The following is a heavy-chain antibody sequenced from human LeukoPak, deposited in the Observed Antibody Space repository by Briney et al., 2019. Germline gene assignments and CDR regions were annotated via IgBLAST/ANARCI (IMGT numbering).Heavy chain of an antibody. J-gene: IGHJ4*02. CDR1: GYTFTSNG. Sequence: GASVKVSCKASGYTFTSNGISWVRQAPGQGLEWMGGIIPIFGTANYAQKFQGRVTITADESTSTAYMELSSLRSEDTAVYYCASGLWFGELLGEDYWGQGTLVTVSS. CDR2: IIPIFGTA. D-gene: IGHD3-10*01. V-gene: IGHV1-69*13. CDR3: ASGLWFGELLGEDY.